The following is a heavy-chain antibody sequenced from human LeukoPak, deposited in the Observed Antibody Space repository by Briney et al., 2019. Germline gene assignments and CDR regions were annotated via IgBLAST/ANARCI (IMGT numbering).Heavy chain of an antibody. D-gene: IGHD3-10*01. Sequence: ASAKVSCKASGGTFSSYAISWVRQAPGQGLEWMGGIIPIFGTANYAQKFQGRVTITADESTSTAYMELSSLRSEDTAVYYCARDRHVQRNYGSGSYYSYGMDVWGQGTTVTVSS. CDR2: IIPIFGTA. CDR3: ARDRHVQRNYGSGSYYSYGMDV. V-gene: IGHV1-69*13. J-gene: IGHJ6*02. CDR1: GGTFSSYA.